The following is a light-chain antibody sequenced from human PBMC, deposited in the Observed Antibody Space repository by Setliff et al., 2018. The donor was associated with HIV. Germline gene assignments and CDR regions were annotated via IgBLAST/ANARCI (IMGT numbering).Light chain of an antibody. J-gene: IGLJ2*01. CDR1: SSNIGNNY. Sequence: QSALTQPPSVSAAPGQKVTISCSGSSSNIGNNYVSWYQQFPGTAPKLLIYDNNKRPSGIPDRFSGSKSGTSATLGITGLQTGDEADYYCGTWDSSLSALVFGGGTKVTVL. V-gene: IGLV1-51*01. CDR2: DNN. CDR3: GTWDSSLSALV.